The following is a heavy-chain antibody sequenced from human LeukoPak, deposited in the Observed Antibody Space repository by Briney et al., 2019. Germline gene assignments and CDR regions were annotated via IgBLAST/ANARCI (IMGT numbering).Heavy chain of an antibody. CDR2: ISYDGSNK. V-gene: IGHV3-30*18. Sequence: PGGSLGLSCAASGFTFSSYGMHWVRQTPGKGLEWVAVISYDGSNKYYADSVKGRFTISRDNSKNTLYLQMNSLRAEDTAVYYCAKAGGVDTGDYDYWGQGTLVTVSS. D-gene: IGHD4-17*01. CDR1: GFTFSSYG. J-gene: IGHJ4*02. CDR3: AKAGGVDTGDYDY.